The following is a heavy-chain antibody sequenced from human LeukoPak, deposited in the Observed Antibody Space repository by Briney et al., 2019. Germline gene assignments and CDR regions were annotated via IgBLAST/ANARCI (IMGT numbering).Heavy chain of an antibody. Sequence: GGSLRLSCAASGFTFSSHAMSWVRQAPGKGLEWVSAISGTGGSTYYADSVKGRFTISRDNSKNTLFLQMNSLRAEDTAFYYCAREGYCSSTSCAYGMDVWGQGTTVTVSS. V-gene: IGHV3-23*01. CDR1: GFTFSSHA. CDR2: ISGTGGST. CDR3: AREGYCSSTSCAYGMDV. D-gene: IGHD2-2*01. J-gene: IGHJ6*02.